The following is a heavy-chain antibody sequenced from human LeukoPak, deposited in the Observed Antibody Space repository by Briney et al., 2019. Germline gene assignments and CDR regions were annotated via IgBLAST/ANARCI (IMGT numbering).Heavy chain of an antibody. Sequence: SGTLSLTCAVYGGSFSGYYWSWIRQPPGKGLEWIGEINHSGSTNYNPSLKSRVTISVDTSKNQFSLKLSSVTAADTAVYYCARYTRSGDYFDYWGQGTLVTVSS. CDR2: INHSGST. D-gene: IGHD3-3*01. CDR3: ARYTRSGDYFDY. J-gene: IGHJ4*02. V-gene: IGHV4-34*01. CDR1: GGSFSGYY.